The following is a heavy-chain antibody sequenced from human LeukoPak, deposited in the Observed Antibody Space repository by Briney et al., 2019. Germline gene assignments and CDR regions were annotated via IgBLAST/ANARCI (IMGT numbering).Heavy chain of an antibody. V-gene: IGHV3-21*04. Sequence: GGSLRLSCAASGFTFSSYSMNWVRQAPGKGLEWVSSISSSSSYIYYADSVKGRFTISRDNSKNTLYLQLNSVRAEDTAVYYCARGEPQVGALGQHWGQGTLVTVSS. D-gene: IGHD1-26*01. CDR2: ISSSSSYI. CDR1: GFTFSSYS. CDR3: ARGEPQVGALGQH. J-gene: IGHJ1*01.